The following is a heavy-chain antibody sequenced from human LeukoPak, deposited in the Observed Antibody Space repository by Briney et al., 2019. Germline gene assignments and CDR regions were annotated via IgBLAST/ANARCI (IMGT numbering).Heavy chain of an antibody. CDR1: GFTFSTYS. J-gene: IGHJ4*02. CDR2: ISSSGSYI. V-gene: IGHV3-21*06. D-gene: IGHD5-18*01. Sequence: GRSLTLSYAPSGFTFSTYSMNGVRQAPGKGLEWVSYISSSGSYIYYADSVKGRFTISRDNAKNSLYLQMNSLRAEDTAVYYCARDSRQLWPFDYWGQGTLVTVSS. CDR3: ARDSRQLWPFDY.